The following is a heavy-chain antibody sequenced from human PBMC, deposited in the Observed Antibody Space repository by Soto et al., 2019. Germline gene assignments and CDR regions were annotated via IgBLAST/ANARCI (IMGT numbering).Heavy chain of an antibody. D-gene: IGHD3-10*01. V-gene: IGHV1-2*02. CDR3: ARAVHTMIQGVRFRVDQ. J-gene: IGHJ4*02. CDR1: GSTFTGNF. CDR2: INPNSGGT. Sequence: ASVKLSFKASGSTFTGNFIHWVRQAPGQGLEWMGWINPNSGGTKYAQKFQGRVTMTRDTSINTAYMELTRLASDDTAVYYCARAVHTMIQGVRFRVDQWGQGTLVTVSS.